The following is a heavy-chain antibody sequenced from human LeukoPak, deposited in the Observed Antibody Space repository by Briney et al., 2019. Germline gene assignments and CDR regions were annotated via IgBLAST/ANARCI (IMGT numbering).Heavy chain of an antibody. CDR3: ARDLQSGSYGYFQH. CDR2: IIPIFGTA. CDR1: GGTFSSYA. D-gene: IGHD1-26*01. Sequence: SVNVSCKASGGTFSSYAISWVRQAPGQGLEWMGGIIPIFGTANYAQKFQGRVTITADESTSTAYMELSSLRSEDTAVYYCARDLQSGSYGYFQHWGQGTLVTVSS. J-gene: IGHJ1*01. V-gene: IGHV1-69*13.